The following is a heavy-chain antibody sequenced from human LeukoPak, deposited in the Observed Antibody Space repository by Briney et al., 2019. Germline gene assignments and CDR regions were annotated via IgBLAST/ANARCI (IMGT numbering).Heavy chain of an antibody. J-gene: IGHJ6*03. CDR3: ARGVWEYSSSSAYYYYYMDV. V-gene: IGHV4-4*07. CDR2: IYASGST. Sequence: SETLSLTCTVSGGSISSYYWTWIRQPAGKGLEWIGRIYASGSTNYHPSLKSRVTMSVDTSQNQFSLKLSSVTAADTAVYYCARGVWEYSSSSAYYYYYMDVWGKGTTVTVSS. D-gene: IGHD6-6*01. CDR1: GGSISSYY.